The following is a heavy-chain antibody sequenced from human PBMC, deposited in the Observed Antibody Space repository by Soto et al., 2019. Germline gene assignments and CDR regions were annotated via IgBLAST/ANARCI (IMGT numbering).Heavy chain of an antibody. V-gene: IGHV1-8*01. CDR1: GYTFTSYD. Sequence: QVQLVQSGAEVKKPGASVKVSCKASGYTFTSYDINWVRQATGQGLEWMGWMNPNSGNTGYAQKFQGRVTMTSNTSISTAYMELNSLRSEDTAVYYCARAIRRPPWYYFDYWGQGTLVTVSS. CDR3: ARAIRRPPWYYFDY. J-gene: IGHJ4*02. CDR2: MNPNSGNT.